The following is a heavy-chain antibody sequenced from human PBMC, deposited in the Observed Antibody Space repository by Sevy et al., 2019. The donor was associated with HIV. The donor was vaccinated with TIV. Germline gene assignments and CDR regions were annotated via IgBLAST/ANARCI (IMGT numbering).Heavy chain of an antibody. CDR2: ISSSGSTI. J-gene: IGHJ4*02. CDR3: ARRVSAASYSSSPPHFDY. CDR1: GFTFSDYY. V-gene: IGHV3-11*01. Sequence: GGSLRLSCAASGFTFSDYYMSWIRQAPGKGLEWVSYISSSGSTIYYADSVKGRFTISRDNAKNSLYLQMNSLRAEDTAVYYCARRVSAASYSSSPPHFDYWGQGTLVTVSS. D-gene: IGHD6-6*01.